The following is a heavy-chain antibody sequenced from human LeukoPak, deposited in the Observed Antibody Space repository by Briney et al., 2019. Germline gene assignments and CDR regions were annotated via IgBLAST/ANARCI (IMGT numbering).Heavy chain of an antibody. Sequence: ARSLSLSCEASGITFSNYGMHWVRQAAGKGPEWEAVIWSDATNQYDADSVKGRFTISRDNFKKTVSLQMNSLRVEDTAVYYCAKNAQRAFDYSNSLEDWGQGVLVTVSS. J-gene: IGHJ4*02. CDR1: GITFSNYG. CDR2: IWSDATNQ. V-gene: IGHV3-33*06. CDR3: AKNAQRAFDYSNSLED. D-gene: IGHD4-11*01.